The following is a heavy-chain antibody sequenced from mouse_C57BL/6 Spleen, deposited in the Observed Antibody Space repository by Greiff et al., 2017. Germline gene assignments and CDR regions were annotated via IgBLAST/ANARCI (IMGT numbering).Heavy chain of an antibody. CDR2: INPNYGTT. Sequence: VQLKQSGPELVKPGASVKISCKASGYSFTDYNMNWVKQSNGKSLEWIGVINPNYGTTSYNQKFKGKATLTVDQSSSTAYMQLNSLTSEDSAVYYCARFYYYGSSYVNYFDYWGQGTTLTVSS. CDR3: ARFYYYGSSYVNYFDY. CDR1: GYSFTDYN. V-gene: IGHV1-39*01. J-gene: IGHJ2*01. D-gene: IGHD1-1*01.